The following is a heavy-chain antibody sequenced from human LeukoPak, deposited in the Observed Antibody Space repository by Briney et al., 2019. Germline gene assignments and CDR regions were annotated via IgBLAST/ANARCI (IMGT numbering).Heavy chain of an antibody. V-gene: IGHV3-23*01. D-gene: IGHD3-16*02. CDR3: AKERAGYTNPYYFDY. Sequence: GETLRLPCAASRLTLSNYAISWVRQPPGKGLEWVSNISGSGANTYYADSVRGRFTISRDNSKNTLYLHMNSLRAEDTAVYYCAKERAGYTNPYYFDYWGQGTLVTVSS. J-gene: IGHJ4*02. CDR2: ISGSGANT. CDR1: RLTLSNYA.